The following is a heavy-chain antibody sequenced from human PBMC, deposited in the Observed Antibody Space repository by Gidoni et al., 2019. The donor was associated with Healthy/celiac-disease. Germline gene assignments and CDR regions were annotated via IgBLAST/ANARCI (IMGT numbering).Heavy chain of an antibody. J-gene: IGHJ5*02. D-gene: IGHD3-16*02. CDR3: ARDYGWGSYRAPHWFDP. CDR1: GGSISSYY. V-gene: IGHV4-59*01. Sequence: QVQLQESGPGLVKPSETLSLTCTASGGSISSYYWSWIRQPPGKGLEWIGYIYYSGSTNYNPSLKSRVTISVDTSKNQFSLKLSSVTAADTAVYYCARDYGWGSYRAPHWFDPWGQGTLVTVSS. CDR2: IYYSGST.